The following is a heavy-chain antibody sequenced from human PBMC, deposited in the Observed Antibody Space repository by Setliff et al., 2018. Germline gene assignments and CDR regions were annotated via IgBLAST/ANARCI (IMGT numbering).Heavy chain of an antibody. D-gene: IGHD3-3*01. CDR3: ARVQSNYDFWSGYYLPGYFQH. Sequence: SETLSLTCAVSGYSISSGYYWGWIRQPPGKGLEWIGSIYHSGSTYYNPSLKSRVTISVDTSKNQFSLKLSSVTAADTAVYYCARVQSNYDFWSGYYLPGYFQHWGQGTLVTVSS. CDR2: IYHSGST. J-gene: IGHJ1*01. CDR1: GYSISSGYY. V-gene: IGHV4-38-2*01.